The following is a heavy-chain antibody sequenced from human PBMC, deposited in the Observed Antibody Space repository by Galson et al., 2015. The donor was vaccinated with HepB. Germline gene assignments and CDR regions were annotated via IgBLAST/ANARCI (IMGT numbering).Heavy chain of an antibody. J-gene: IGHJ4*02. CDR1: GYSFTAYF. V-gene: IGHV1-2*06. D-gene: IGHD6-19*01. CDR2: VNPYSGDT. Sequence: SVKVSCKASGYSFTAYFLHWVRQAPGQGLEWVGRVNPYSGDTSYAQQFQGRVTMTRDTSITTAYMELSRLTSDDTAMYYCARDRGAGWYVEYWGQGTLVTVSS. CDR3: ARDRGAGWYVEY.